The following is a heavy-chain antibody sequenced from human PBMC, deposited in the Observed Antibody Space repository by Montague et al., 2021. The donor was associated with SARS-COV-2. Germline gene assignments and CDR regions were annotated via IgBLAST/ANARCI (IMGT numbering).Heavy chain of an antibody. D-gene: IGHD3-3*01. Sequence: SETLSLTCTVSGGSISSYYWSWIRQSPGKGLQWLWYIYYSGSTDYNPSLKRRVTISVDRSKNQLSLRLNSVTTADTAVYFCASAGGFFDYWSGYSSSAGFFDPWGQGILVTVSS. CDR2: IYYSGST. V-gene: IGHV4-59*01. J-gene: IGHJ5*02. CDR3: ASAGGFFDYWSGYSSSAGFFDP. CDR1: GGSISSYY.